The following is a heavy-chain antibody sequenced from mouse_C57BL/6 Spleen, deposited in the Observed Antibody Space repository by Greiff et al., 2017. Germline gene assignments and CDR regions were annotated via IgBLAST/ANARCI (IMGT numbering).Heavy chain of an antibody. CDR3: ARGLWLRRGFGY. J-gene: IGHJ2*01. V-gene: IGHV1-26*01. Sequence: EVQLQQSGPELVKPGASVKISCKASGYTFTDYYMNWVKQSHGKSLEWIGDINPNNGGTSYNQKFKGKATLTVDKSSSTAYMELRSLTSEDSAVYYCARGLWLRRGFGYWGQGTTLTAST. D-gene: IGHD2-2*01. CDR1: GYTFTDYY. CDR2: INPNNGGT.